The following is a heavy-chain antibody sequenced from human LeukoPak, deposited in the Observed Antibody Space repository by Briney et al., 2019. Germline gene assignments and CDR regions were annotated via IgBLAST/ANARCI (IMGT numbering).Heavy chain of an antibody. J-gene: IGHJ4*02. CDR2: IIDVGDT. D-gene: IGHD2-15*01. Sequence: GGSLRLSCAVSGFTLNEHALSWVRQARGEGLEWVSGIIDVGDTYYADSVKGRFTIYRDYSRNTLYLQMNSLRAEDTATYYCAKDYCRGGKCPLPFFVSWGQGTLVTVSS. CDR3: AKDYCRGGKCPLPFFVS. V-gene: IGHV3-23*01. CDR1: GFTLNEHA.